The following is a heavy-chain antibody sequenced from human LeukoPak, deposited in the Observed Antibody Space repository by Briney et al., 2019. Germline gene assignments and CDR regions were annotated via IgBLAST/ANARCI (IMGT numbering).Heavy chain of an antibody. CDR2: IWHDGSDI. Sequence: PGGSLRLSCAASGFMFSTSVMHWVRQAPGKGLEWVALIWHDGSDIYYSDSVKGRFTISRDNSKNTLSLQMDSLRTDDTAIYYCAKDHLVRGVVASWGQGTLVTVSS. D-gene: IGHD3-10*01. CDR1: GFMFSTSV. J-gene: IGHJ5*02. V-gene: IGHV3-33*03. CDR3: AKDHLVRGVVAS.